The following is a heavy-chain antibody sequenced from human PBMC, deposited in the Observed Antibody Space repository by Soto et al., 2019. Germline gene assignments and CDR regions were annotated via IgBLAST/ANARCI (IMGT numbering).Heavy chain of an antibody. J-gene: IGHJ6*03. V-gene: IGHV3-53*04. CDR3: ARYGDHGGYYYYYMDV. CDR2: IYSGGST. D-gene: IGHD4-17*01. Sequence: GSLRLSCAASGFTVSSNYMSWVRQAPGKGLEWVSVIYSGGSTYYADSVKGRFTISRHNSKNTLYLQMNSLRAEDTAVYYCARYGDHGGYYYYYMDVWGKGTTVTVSS. CDR1: GFTVSSNY.